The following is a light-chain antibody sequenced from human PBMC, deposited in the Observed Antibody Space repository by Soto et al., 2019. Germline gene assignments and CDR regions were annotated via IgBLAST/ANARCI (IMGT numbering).Light chain of an antibody. CDR3: CSYAGSSTPYV. Sequence: QSALTQPASVSGSPGQSITISCTGTSSVVGSYNLVSWYQQHPGKAPKLMIYEGSKRPSGVSKRVSGSKSGNTASLTISGLQAEDEADYYCCSYAGSSTPYVFGTGPKLTVL. CDR2: EGS. J-gene: IGLJ1*01. V-gene: IGLV2-23*01. CDR1: SSVVGSYNL.